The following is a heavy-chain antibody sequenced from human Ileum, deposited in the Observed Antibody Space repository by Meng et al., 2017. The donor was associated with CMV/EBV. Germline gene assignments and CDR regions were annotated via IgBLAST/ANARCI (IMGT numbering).Heavy chain of an antibody. J-gene: IGHJ4*02. V-gene: IGHV4-59*01. CDR1: GGSISSYY. Sequence: SETLSLTCTVSGGSISSYYWSWIRQPPGKGLEWIGYIYYSGSTNYNPSLKSRVTISVDTSKNQFSLKLSSVTAADTAVYYCATGSCSSTSCYNFDYWGQGTLVTVSS. CDR3: ATGSCSSTSCYNFDY. D-gene: IGHD2-2*02. CDR2: IYYSGST.